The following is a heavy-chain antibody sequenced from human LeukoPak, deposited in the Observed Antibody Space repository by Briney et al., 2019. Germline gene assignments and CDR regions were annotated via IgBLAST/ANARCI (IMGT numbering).Heavy chain of an antibody. V-gene: IGHV3-23*01. Sequence: PGGSLRLSCAASGFTFSSYAMSWVRQAPGKGLEWVSAISGSGGSTYYADSVKGRFTISRDNSKSTLYLQMNSLRAEDTAVYYCSKDQRGYTSGWSYFDDWGQGSLVTVSS. CDR2: ISGSGGST. CDR3: SKDQRGYTSGWSYFDD. D-gene: IGHD6-19*01. CDR1: GFTFSSYA. J-gene: IGHJ4*02.